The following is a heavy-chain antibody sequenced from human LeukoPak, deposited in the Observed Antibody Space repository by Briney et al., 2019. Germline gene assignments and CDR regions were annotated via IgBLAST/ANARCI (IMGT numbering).Heavy chain of an antibody. J-gene: IGHJ4*02. CDR2: IYYSGST. D-gene: IGHD6-13*01. Sequence: PSETLSLTCTVSGSSISSSSYSWGWIRQPPGKGLEWIGSIYYSGSTYYNPSLKSRVTISVDTSKNQFSLKLSSVTAADTAVYYWARPLNSWYGGEDYWGQGTLVTVSS. V-gene: IGHV4-39*01. CDR3: ARPLNSWYGGEDY. CDR1: GSSISSSSYS.